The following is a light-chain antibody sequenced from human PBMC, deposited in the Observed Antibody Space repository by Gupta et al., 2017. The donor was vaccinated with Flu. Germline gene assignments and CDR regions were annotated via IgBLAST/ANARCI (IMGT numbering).Light chain of an antibody. CDR2: AAS. V-gene: IGKV1-39*01. CDR1: QSISSY. J-gene: IGKJ4*01. Sequence: PPSLHASVGDRVTITCRANQSISSYVSWYQKKAGKAPKLLIYAASRVRSGVPSRYSGSGDGTDFTLTISRRQPEDFATYYCQQYKSPPHTFGGGTKVEIK. CDR3: QQYKSPPHT.